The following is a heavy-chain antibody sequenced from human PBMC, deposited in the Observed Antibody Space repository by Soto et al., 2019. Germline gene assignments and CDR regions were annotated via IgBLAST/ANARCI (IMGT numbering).Heavy chain of an antibody. Sequence: GGTLRLSCAASGFTFSSYSMNWVRQAPGKGLEWVSYISSSSSTIYYADSVKGRFTISRDNAKNSLYLQMNSLRAEDTAVYYCARPLNYYDFWSGYKKSDAFDIWGQGTMVTVSS. CDR2: ISSSSSTI. CDR1: GFTFSSYS. J-gene: IGHJ3*02. CDR3: ARPLNYYDFWSGYKKSDAFDI. V-gene: IGHV3-48*01. D-gene: IGHD3-3*01.